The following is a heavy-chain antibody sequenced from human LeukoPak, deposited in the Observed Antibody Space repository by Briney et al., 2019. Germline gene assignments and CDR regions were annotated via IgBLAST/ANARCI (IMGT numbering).Heavy chain of an antibody. J-gene: IGHJ4*02. Sequence: GGSLRLSCAASGFTVNSNLMSWVRQAPGKGLVWVSRINSDGSTTSYADSVMGRFTISRDNAKNTLYLQMNSLRAEDTAVYYCARVIYSGWEGELSDWGQGTLVTVSS. CDR2: INSDGSTT. CDR1: GFTVNSNL. D-gene: IGHD6-19*01. V-gene: IGHV3-74*01. CDR3: ARVIYSGWEGELSD.